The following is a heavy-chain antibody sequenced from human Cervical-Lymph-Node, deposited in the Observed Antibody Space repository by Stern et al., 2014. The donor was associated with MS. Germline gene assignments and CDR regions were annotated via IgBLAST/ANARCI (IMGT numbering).Heavy chain of an antibody. J-gene: IGHJ4*02. V-gene: IGHV3-9*01. CDR2: ISWDGGST. D-gene: IGHD4-17*01. CDR1: GFTVNDYS. Sequence: EVQLVESGGGLVQPGRSLRLSCAASGFTVNDYSMHWVRQAPGKGLEWVSGISWDGGSTEYAASVKGRFAISRDNAKNSLFLHMNSLRPEDTAFYYCAKTTGTTRPFEFWGQGTLVTVSS. CDR3: AKTTGTTRPFEF.